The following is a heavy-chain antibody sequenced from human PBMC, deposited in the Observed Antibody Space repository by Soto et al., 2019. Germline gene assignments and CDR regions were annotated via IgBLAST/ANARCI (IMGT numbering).Heavy chain of an antibody. J-gene: IGHJ6*03. CDR3: ARGNFWSAYSDYYYYYMDV. V-gene: IGHV4-31*03. CDR2: LSSSGST. CDR1: GDSISSGGYY. D-gene: IGHD3-3*01. Sequence: SETLYIACTVSGDSISSGGYYCSWFRQHPGKGLEWIGYLSSSGSTYSNPSLKSRVTISVDTSKNQFSLKLSSVTAADTAVYYCARGNFWSAYSDYYYYYMDVWGKGTTVT.